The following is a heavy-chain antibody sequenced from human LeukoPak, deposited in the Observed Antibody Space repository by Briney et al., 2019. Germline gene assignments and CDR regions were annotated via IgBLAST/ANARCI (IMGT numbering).Heavy chain of an antibody. V-gene: IGHV4-34*01. CDR1: GGSFSGYY. J-gene: IGHJ4*02. Sequence: SETLSLTCAVYGGSFSGYYWSWIRQPPGKGLEWIGEINHSGSTNYNPSLKSRVTIPVDTSKNQFSLKLSSVTAADTAVYYCARSPRVTAYGSGSYPDYWGQGTLVTVSS. CDR2: INHSGST. CDR3: ARSPRVTAYGSGSYPDY. D-gene: IGHD3-10*01.